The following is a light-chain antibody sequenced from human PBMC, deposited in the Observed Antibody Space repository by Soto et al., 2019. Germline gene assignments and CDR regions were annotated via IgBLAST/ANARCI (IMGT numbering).Light chain of an antibody. V-gene: IGLV2-23*01. CDR3: CSYAGSSTYV. Sequence: QSALTQPASVSGSPGQSITISCTGTSSDVGSYNLVSWYQQCPGKAPKLMIYEGSKRPSGVSNRFSGSKSGNTASLTISGLQAEDEADYSCCSYAGSSTYVFGTGTKLTVL. CDR2: EGS. J-gene: IGLJ1*01. CDR1: SSDVGSYNL.